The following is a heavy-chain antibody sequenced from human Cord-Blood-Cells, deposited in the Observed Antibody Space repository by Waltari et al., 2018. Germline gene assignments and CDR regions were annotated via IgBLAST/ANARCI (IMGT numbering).Heavy chain of an antibody. J-gene: IGHJ4*02. D-gene: IGHD6-6*01. CDR1: GGTFSSYA. CDR2: IIPIFGTA. Sequence: QVQLVQSGAEVKKPGSSGKVSCKASGGTFSSYALRSVRQAPGQGLEWMGGIIPIFGTANYAQKFQGRVTITADESTSTAYMELSSLRSEDTAVYYCARRYSSSPAYYFDYWGQGTLVTVSS. V-gene: IGHV1-69*12. CDR3: ARRYSSSPAYYFDY.